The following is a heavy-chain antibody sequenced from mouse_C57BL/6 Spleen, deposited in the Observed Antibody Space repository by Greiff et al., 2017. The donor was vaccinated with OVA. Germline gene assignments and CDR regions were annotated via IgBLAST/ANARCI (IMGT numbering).Heavy chain of an antibody. CDR2: INPNDGGT. D-gene: IGHD2-3*01. V-gene: IGHV1-26*01. CDR3: ERGAYDGPAWFAY. J-gene: IGHJ3*01. CDR1: GFTFTDYY. Sequence: EVQLQQSGPGLVQPGASVKISCKASGFTFTDYYMNWVKQSPGKSLEWIGDINPNDGGTSYTQKFKGQATFTVDKSSSTAYMELRSLTSEDSAVYYCERGAYDGPAWFAYWGQGTLVTVSA.